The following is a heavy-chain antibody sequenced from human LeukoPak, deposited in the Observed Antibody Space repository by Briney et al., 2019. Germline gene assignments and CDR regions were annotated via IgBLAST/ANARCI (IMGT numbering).Heavy chain of an antibody. CDR2: IYSGGST. Sequence: GGSLRLSCAASGFTVSSNYMSWVRQAPGKGLEWVSVIYSGGSTYYADSVKGRFTISRDNSKNTLYLQMNSLRAEDTAVYYCAKSLDYDSSGYLVYWGQGTLVTVSS. V-gene: IGHV3-53*01. J-gene: IGHJ4*02. CDR1: GFTVSSNY. CDR3: AKSLDYDSSGYLVY. D-gene: IGHD3-22*01.